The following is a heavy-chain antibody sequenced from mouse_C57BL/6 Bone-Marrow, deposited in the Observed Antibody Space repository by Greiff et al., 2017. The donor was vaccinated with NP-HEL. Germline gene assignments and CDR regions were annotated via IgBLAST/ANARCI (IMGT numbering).Heavy chain of an antibody. J-gene: IGHJ2*01. D-gene: IGHD1-1*01. CDR1: GYTFTSYW. Sequence: QVQLKQPGAELVKPGASVKLSCKASGYTFTSYWMHWVKQRPGQGLEWIGMIHPNSGSTNYNEKFKSKATLTVDKSSSTAYMQLSSLTSEDSAVYYCARAGPLRVDYWGQGTTLTVSS. CDR2: IHPNSGST. CDR3: ARAGPLRVDY. V-gene: IGHV1-64*01.